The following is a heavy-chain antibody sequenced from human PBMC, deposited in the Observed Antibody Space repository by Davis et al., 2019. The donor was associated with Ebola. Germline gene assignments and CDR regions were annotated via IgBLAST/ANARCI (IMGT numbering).Heavy chain of an antibody. D-gene: IGHD2-15*01. J-gene: IGHJ4*02. Sequence: SETLSLTCAVSGGSISSSNWWRWVRQPPGQGLEWIGEIYHSGSTNYNPSLKSRVTISVDKSKNQFSLKLSSVTAADTAVYYCAREGYCSGGSCDFDYWGQGTLVTVSS. CDR2: IYHSGST. CDR3: AREGYCSGGSCDFDY. CDR1: GGSISSSNW. V-gene: IGHV4-4*02.